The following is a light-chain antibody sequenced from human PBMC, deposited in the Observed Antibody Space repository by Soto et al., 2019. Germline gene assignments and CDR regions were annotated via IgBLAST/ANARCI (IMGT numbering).Light chain of an antibody. CDR2: GAS. CDR1: QSVSNNY. CDR3: QQRSNWPIT. V-gene: IGKV3D-20*02. Sequence: EIVLTPSPGTLSLSPGERATLSCRASQSVSNNYLAWYQQKPGQAPRLLIYGASTRATGIPARISGSGSGTDFTLTISSLEPEDSAVYYCQQRSNWPITFGQGTRLEIK. J-gene: IGKJ5*01.